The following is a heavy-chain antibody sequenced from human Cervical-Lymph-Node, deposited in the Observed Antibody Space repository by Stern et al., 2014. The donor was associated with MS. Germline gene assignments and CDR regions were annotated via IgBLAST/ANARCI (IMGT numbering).Heavy chain of an antibody. CDR1: GFTFGDYA. V-gene: IGHV3-49*05. J-gene: IGHJ5*02. CDR2: IRSKAYGGTT. CDR3: TTSIFGVVALGWFDP. Sequence: QLVQSGGGLVKPGRSLRLSCTASGFTFGDYAMSWFRQAPGKGLEWVGFIRSKAYGGTTEYAASVKGRFTISRDDSKSIAYLQMNSLKTEDTAVYYCTTSIFGVVALGWFDPWGQGTLVTVSS. D-gene: IGHD3-3*01.